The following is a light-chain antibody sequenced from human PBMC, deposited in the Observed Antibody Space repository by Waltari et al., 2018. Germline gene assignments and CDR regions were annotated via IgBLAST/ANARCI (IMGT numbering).Light chain of an antibody. J-gene: IGLJ3*02. V-gene: IGLV3-22*01. Sequence: SYEPTQLPSVSVSPGQTARITCSGDVLGENFADWYRQEPGQAPGLVIYEDDTRYPGVPERFSGSTSGNTATLTISRVLTEDEADYYCVSGDEDILVFGGGTKLTVL. CDR2: EDD. CDR1: VLGENF. CDR3: VSGDEDILV.